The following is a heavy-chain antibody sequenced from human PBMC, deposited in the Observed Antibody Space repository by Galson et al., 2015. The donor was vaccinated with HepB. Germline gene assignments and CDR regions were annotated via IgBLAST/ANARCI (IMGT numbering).Heavy chain of an antibody. CDR3: ARGDLLGRSWFGEPRFDY. CDR2: INAGNGNT. D-gene: IGHD3-10*01. CDR1: GYTFTSYA. J-gene: IGHJ4*02. V-gene: IGHV1-3*01. Sequence: SVKVSCKASGYTFTSYAMHWVRQAPGQRLEWMGWINAGNGNTKYSQKFQGRVTITRDTSASTAYMELSSLRSEDTAVYYCARGDLLGRSWFGEPRFDYWGQGTLFTVSS.